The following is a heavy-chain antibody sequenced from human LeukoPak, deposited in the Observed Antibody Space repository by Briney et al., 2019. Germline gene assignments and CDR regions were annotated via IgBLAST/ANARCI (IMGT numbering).Heavy chain of an antibody. J-gene: IGHJ4*02. V-gene: IGHV3-30*04. CDR2: ISYDGNFK. CDR1: GFIFNKYA. Sequence: GGSLRLSCAASGFIFNKYAVSWVRQAPGKGLEWVAVISYDGNFKYYADSVKGRITVSRDNSKNTVSLQMNSLRPEDTAVYYCARDQLAYSGYDTLFAYWGQGTLVTVSS. CDR3: ARDQLAYSGYDTLFAY. D-gene: IGHD5-12*01.